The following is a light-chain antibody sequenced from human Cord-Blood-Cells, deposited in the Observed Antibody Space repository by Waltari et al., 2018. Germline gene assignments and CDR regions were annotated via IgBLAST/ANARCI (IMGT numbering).Light chain of an antibody. V-gene: IGLV2-23*01. CDR3: CSYAGSSTYV. CDR2: EGS. CDR1: RSDVGSYNL. Sequence: QSALTQPASVSGSPGQSITISCTGTRSDVGSYNLVSWYQQPPGKAPKLMIYEGSKRPSGVSNRFSGSKSSNTASLTISGLQAEDEADYYCCSYAGSSTYVFGTGTKVTVL. J-gene: IGLJ1*01.